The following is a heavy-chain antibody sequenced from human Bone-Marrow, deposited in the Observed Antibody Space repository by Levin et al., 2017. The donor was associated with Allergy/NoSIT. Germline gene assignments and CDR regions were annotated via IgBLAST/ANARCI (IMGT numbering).Heavy chain of an antibody. CDR2: ISWNSGSI. Sequence: AGGSLRLSCAASGFTFDDYAMHWVRQAPGKGLEWVSGISWNSGSIGYADSVKGRFTISRDNAKNSLYLQMNSLRAEDTALYYCAKGKEGQLLYFNWFDPWGQGTLVTVSS. J-gene: IGHJ5*02. CDR3: AKGKEGQLLYFNWFDP. CDR1: GFTFDDYA. D-gene: IGHD2-2*02. V-gene: IGHV3-9*01.